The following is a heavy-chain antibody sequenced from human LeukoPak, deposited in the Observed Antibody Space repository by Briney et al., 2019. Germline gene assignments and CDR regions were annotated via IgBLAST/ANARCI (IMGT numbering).Heavy chain of an antibody. V-gene: IGHV3-7*01. CDR1: GFIFSRYW. Sequence: GGSLRLSCAASGFIFSRYWMSWVRQAPGKGLEWVANIKEDGSEKSYVDSVKGRFTISRDKAKNSLYLQMSSQRAEDTAVYYCVRDSRSPGDYWGQGTLVTVSS. CDR3: VRDSRSPGDY. D-gene: IGHD2-15*01. CDR2: IKEDGSEK. J-gene: IGHJ4*02.